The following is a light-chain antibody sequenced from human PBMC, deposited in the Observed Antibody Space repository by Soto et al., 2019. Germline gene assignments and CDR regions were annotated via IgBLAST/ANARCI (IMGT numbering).Light chain of an antibody. Sequence: SVLTQPPSASGPPGQRVTISCSGSSSNIGSNPVSWYQQLPGTAPKSLIYSDNQRPSGVPDRISGSRSGTSASLAISGLQSEDEAEYYCAAWDDSLRGRVFGGGTKLTVL. CDR1: SSNIGSNP. CDR2: SDN. V-gene: IGLV1-44*01. J-gene: IGLJ2*01. CDR3: AAWDDSLRGRV.